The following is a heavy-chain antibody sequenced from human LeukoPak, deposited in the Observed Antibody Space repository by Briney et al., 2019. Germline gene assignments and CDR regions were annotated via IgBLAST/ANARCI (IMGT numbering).Heavy chain of an antibody. CDR2: ISYDGSNK. Sequence: GRSLRLSCAASGFTFSSYAMHWVRQAPGKGLEWVAVISYDGSNKYYADSVKGRFTISRDNSKNTLYLQMNSLRAEDTAVYYCAKDGIYYGSGSYYPKDYWGQGTLVTVSS. CDR3: AKDGIYYGSGSYYPKDY. D-gene: IGHD3-10*01. CDR1: GFTFSSYA. V-gene: IGHV3-30*04. J-gene: IGHJ4*02.